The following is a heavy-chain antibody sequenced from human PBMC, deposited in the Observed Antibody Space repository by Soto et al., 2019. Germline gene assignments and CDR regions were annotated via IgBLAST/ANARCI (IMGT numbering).Heavy chain of an antibody. CDR2: IYYSGST. Sequence: SETLSLTCTVSGGSISSGDYYWSWIRQPPGKGLEWIGYIYYSGSTYYNPSLKSRVTISVDTSKNQFSLKLSSVTAADTAVYYCAREPYGDRNRYYYYGMDVWGQGTTVTVSS. CDR1: GGSISSGDYY. CDR3: AREPYGDRNRYYYYGMDV. J-gene: IGHJ6*02. D-gene: IGHD4-17*01. V-gene: IGHV4-30-4*01.